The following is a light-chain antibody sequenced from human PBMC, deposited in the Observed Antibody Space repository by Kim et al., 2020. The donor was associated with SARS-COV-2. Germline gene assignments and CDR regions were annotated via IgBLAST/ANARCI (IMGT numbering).Light chain of an antibody. Sequence: EIVLTQSPATLSLSTGERATLSCRASQSVSSYLAWYQQKPGQAPRLLIYDASNRATGIPARFSGSGSGTDFTLTIGSLEPEDFAVYYCQQRGNWPLTFGGGTKVDIK. J-gene: IGKJ4*01. CDR2: DAS. CDR3: QQRGNWPLT. V-gene: IGKV3-11*01. CDR1: QSVSSY.